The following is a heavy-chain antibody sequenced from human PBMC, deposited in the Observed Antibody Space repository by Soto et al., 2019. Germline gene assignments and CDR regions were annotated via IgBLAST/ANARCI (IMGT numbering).Heavy chain of an antibody. V-gene: IGHV3-73*01. CDR3: YCSGGSCGY. CDR1: GFTFSGSA. CDR2: IRSKANSYAT. D-gene: IGHD2-15*01. J-gene: IGHJ4*02. Sequence: EVQLVESGGGLVQPGGSLKLSCAASGFTFSGSAMHWVRQASGKGLEWVGRIRSKANSYATAYAASVKGRFTISRDDSKNTAYLQMNSLKTEDTAVFYCYCSGGSCGYWGQGTLVTVSS.